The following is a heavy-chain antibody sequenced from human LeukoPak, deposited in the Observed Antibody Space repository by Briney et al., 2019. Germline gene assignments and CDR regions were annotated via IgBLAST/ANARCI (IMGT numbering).Heavy chain of an antibody. CDR2: IYYSGST. V-gene: IGHV4-59*08. Sequence: KPSETLSLTCAVYGGSFSGYYWSWIRQPPGKGLEWIGYIYYSGSTNYNPSLKSRVTISVDTSENQFSLKLTSVTAADTAVYYCARQTAYYYGSGTYRFDYWGQGTLVTVSS. D-gene: IGHD3-10*01. CDR1: GGSFSGYY. J-gene: IGHJ4*02. CDR3: ARQTAYYYGSGTYRFDY.